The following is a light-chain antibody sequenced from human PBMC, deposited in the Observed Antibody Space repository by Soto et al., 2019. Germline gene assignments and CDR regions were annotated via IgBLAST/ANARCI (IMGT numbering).Light chain of an antibody. CDR1: LTVATN. CDR2: YAS. J-gene: IGKJ4*01. V-gene: IGKV3-15*01. CDR3: QQYGTSPAT. Sequence: DIVMTQSPATLSVSPGERATLSCRASLTVATNLAWYQQKPGQAPRLLIYYASTRATGIPARFSGSGSVKEFTLTISSVQSEDSAVYYCQQYGTSPATFGGGTKVEIK.